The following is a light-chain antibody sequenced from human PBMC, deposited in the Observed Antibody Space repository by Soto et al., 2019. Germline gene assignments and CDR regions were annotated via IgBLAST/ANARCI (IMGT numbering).Light chain of an antibody. CDR1: QSVDSSF. Sequence: EIVLTQSPGFLSLSPGERATLSCRASQSVDSSFFAWYQQKPGQAPRLLIYGASKRATGIPDRFSGGGSGTDFTLTISRLEPEDFAVYYCQQYVSSVTFGQGTKVEIK. V-gene: IGKV3-20*01. J-gene: IGKJ1*01. CDR2: GAS. CDR3: QQYVSSVT.